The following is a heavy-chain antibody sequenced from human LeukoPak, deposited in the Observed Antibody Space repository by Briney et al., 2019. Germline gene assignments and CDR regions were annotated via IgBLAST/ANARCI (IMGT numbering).Heavy chain of an antibody. CDR3: VKDPRDTYGTNWFVS. J-gene: IGHJ5*01. CDR1: GFSFGNHA. CDR2: ISGTGGAT. Sequence: GGSLRLSCGASGFSFGNHAMSWVRQAPGKGLQWVSQISGTGGATWYAGFARDRFTISRDNSKKTLYLQMSGLRVEDTAMYYCVKDPRDTYGTNWFVSWGQGTLLIASS. D-gene: IGHD2-21*01. V-gene: IGHV3-23*01.